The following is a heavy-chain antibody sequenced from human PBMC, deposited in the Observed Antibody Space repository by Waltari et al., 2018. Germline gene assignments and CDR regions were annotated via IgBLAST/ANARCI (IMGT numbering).Heavy chain of an antibody. CDR2: IKQDGSEK. V-gene: IGHV3-7*01. CDR1: GFTFSSYW. CDR3: ARIVGYYYDSSGYGPTDY. D-gene: IGHD3-22*01. Sequence: EVQLVESGGGLVQPGGSLRLSCAASGFTFSSYWMSWVRQAPGKGLEWGANIKQDGSEKYYVDSVKGRFTISRDNAQNSLYLQMNSLRAEDTAVYYCARIVGYYYDSSGYGPTDYWGQGTLVTVSS. J-gene: IGHJ4*02.